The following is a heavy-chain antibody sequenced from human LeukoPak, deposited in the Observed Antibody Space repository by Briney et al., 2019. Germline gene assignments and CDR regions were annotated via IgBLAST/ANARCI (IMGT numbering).Heavy chain of an antibody. V-gene: IGHV4-39*01. CDR3: ARQSVGTASIYYFAY. CDR2: INYSGTT. CDR1: GASISASSGYY. D-gene: IGHD1-26*01. J-gene: IGHJ4*02. Sequence: SETLSLTCTVSGASISASSGYYWGWIRQPPGKGLEWISSINYSGTTHYNPFLKSRVSISVDTSKNQFSLNLNSVAAADTAVYYCARQSVGTASIYYFAYWGQGILVTVSS.